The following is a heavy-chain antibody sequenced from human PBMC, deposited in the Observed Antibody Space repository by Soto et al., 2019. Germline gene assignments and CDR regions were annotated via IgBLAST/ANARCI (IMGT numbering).Heavy chain of an antibody. Sequence: QLQLVQSGAEVREPGSSVKVSCKASGGTFSSYTVIWVRQAPGQGLEWMGGITPTLNIAKYAEKFQGRVTITADESTSTGNMHLSSLRSEDTAVYFCARGYYGGSNPSSFDYWGQGTLVAVSS. V-gene: IGHV1-69*01. CDR1: GGTFSSYT. D-gene: IGHD4-17*01. CDR2: ITPTLNIA. J-gene: IGHJ4*02. CDR3: ARGYYGGSNPSSFDY.